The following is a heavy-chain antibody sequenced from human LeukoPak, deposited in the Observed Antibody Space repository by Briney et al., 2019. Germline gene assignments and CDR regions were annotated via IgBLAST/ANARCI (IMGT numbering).Heavy chain of an antibody. V-gene: IGHV3-66*01. CDR3: ARELLWFGELVSDY. D-gene: IGHD3-10*01. CDR2: IYSGGST. CDR1: GFTVSSNY. Sequence: PGGSLRLSCAASGFTVSSNYMSWVRQAPGKGLEWVSVIYSGGSTYYADSVKGRFTISRDNSKNTLYLQMNSLRAEDTAVYYCARELLWFGELVSDYWGQGTLVTVSS. J-gene: IGHJ4*02.